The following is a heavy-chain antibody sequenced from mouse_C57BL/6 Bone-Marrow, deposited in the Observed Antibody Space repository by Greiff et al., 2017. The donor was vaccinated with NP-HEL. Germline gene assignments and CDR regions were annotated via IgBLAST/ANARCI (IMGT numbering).Heavy chain of an antibody. V-gene: IGHV3-6*01. CDR1: GYSITSGYY. CDR2: ISYDGSN. CDR3: AREVTIKYYFDY. D-gene: IGHD2-12*01. Sequence: EVQLVESGPGLVKPSQSLSLTCSVTGYSITSGYYWNWIRQFPGNKLEWMGYISYDGSNNYNPSLKNRISITRDTSKNQFFLKLNSVTTEDTATYYCAREVTIKYYFDYWGQGTTLTVSS. J-gene: IGHJ2*01.